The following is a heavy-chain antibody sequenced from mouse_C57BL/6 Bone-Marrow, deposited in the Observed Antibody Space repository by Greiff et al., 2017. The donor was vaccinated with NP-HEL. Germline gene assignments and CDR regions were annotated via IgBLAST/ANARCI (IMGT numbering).Heavy chain of an antibody. Sequence: VQLKQSGPGLAKPSQTLSLTCSVTGYSITSDYWTWIRKFPGNKLEYMGYISYSGSTYYNPSLKSRISITRDTSKNQYYLQLNSVTTEDTATYYCARYGGFSGYFDVWGTGTTVTVSS. CDR2: ISYSGST. CDR3: ARYGGFSGYFDV. CDR1: GYSITSDY. J-gene: IGHJ1*03. V-gene: IGHV3-8*01.